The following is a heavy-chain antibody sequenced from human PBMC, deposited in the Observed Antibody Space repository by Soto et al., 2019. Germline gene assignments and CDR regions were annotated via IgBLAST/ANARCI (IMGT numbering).Heavy chain of an antibody. CDR3: ARDPGWDYYDSSGYSVVFDP. Sequence: ASVKVSCKASGYTFTSYGISWVRQAPGQGLEWMGWISAYNGNTNYAQKLQGRVTMTTDTSTSTAYMELRSLRSDDTAVYYCARDPGWDYYDSSGYSVVFDPWGQGTLVTVSS. V-gene: IGHV1-18*01. D-gene: IGHD3-22*01. CDR1: GYTFTSYG. J-gene: IGHJ5*02. CDR2: ISAYNGNT.